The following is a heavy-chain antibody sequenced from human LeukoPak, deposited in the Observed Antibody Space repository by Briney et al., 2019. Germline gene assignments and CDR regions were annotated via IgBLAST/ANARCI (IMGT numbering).Heavy chain of an antibody. CDR2: IYYSGST. V-gene: IGHV4-30-4*01. D-gene: IGHD2-15*01. CDR1: GGSISSGDYY. CDR3: ARGGVGYCSGGSCYEPGDGAFDI. J-gene: IGHJ3*02. Sequence: SETLSLTCTVSGGSISSGDYYWSWIRQPPGKGLEWIGYIYYSGSTYYNPSLKSRVTISVDTSKNQFSLKLSSVTAADTAVYYCARGGVGYCSGGSCYEPGDGAFDIWGQGTMVTVSS.